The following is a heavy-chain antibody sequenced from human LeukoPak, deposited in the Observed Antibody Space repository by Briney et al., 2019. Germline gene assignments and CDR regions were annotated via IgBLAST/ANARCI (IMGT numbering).Heavy chain of an antibody. D-gene: IGHD1-26*01. Sequence: PGGSLRLSCAASGFTFSNYWMSWVRQAPGKGLEWVANIKEDGSERYYVDSVKGRFIISRDNAKNSLSLQMNSLRAEDTAVYYCARRSGSYSVYFDYWGQGTLVTASS. CDR3: ARRSGSYSVYFDY. CDR2: IKEDGSER. J-gene: IGHJ4*02. V-gene: IGHV3-7*01. CDR1: GFTFSNYW.